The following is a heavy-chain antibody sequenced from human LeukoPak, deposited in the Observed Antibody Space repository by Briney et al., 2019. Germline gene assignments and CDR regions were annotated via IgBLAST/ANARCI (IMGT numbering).Heavy chain of an antibody. CDR2: ISYDGSNK. Sequence: GGSLRLSCAASGFTFSSYAMHWVRQAPGKGLEWVAVISYDGSNKYYADSVKGRFTISRDNSKNTLYLQMNSLRAEDTAVYYCASDITMVRGVIIRGYSFDYWGQGTLVTVSS. D-gene: IGHD3-10*01. J-gene: IGHJ4*02. CDR1: GFTFSSYA. V-gene: IGHV3-30-3*01. CDR3: ASDITMVRGVIIRGYSFDY.